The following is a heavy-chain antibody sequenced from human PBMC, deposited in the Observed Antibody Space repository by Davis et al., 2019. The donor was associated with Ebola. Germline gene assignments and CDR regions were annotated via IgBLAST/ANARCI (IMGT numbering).Heavy chain of an antibody. CDR3: ARTPPYSSGWYYPGWFDP. CDR1: GFTFSSYA. J-gene: IGHJ5*02. D-gene: IGHD6-19*01. CDR2: ISYDGSNK. V-gene: IGHV3-30-3*01. Sequence: GESLKISCAASGFTFSSYAMHWVRQAPGKGLEWVAVISYDGSNKYYADSVKGRFTISRDNAKNSLYLQMNSLRDEDTAVYYCARTPPYSSGWYYPGWFDPWGQGTLVTVSS.